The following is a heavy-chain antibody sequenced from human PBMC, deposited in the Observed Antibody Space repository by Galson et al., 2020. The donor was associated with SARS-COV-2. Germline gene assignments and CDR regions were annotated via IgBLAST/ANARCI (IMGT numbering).Heavy chain of an antibody. CDR3: ARHGYAVAGTGYYYYGMDV. CDR2: IYYSGST. D-gene: IGHD6-19*01. J-gene: IGHJ6*02. CDR1: GGSISSSSYC. V-gene: IGHV4-39*01. Sequence: ASETLSLTCTVSGGSISSSSYCWGWIRQPPGKGLEWIGSIYYSGSTYYNPSLKSRVTISVDTSKNQFSLKLSSVTAADTAVYYCARHGYAVAGTGYYYYGMDVWGQGTTVTVSS.